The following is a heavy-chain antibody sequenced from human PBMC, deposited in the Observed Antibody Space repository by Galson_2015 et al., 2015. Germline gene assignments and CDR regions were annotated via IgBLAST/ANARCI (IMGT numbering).Heavy chain of an antibody. J-gene: IGHJ4*02. V-gene: IGHV3-9*01. D-gene: IGHD2-15*01. Sequence: SLRLSCAASGFTFDDYAMHWVRQAPGKGLEWVSGISWNRGSIGDADSVKGRFTISRDNAKNSLYLQMNSLRAEDTALYYCAKACCRGGGCQYYFDYWGQGTLVTVSS. CDR2: ISWNRGSI. CDR3: AKACCRGGGCQYYFDY. CDR1: GFTFDDYA.